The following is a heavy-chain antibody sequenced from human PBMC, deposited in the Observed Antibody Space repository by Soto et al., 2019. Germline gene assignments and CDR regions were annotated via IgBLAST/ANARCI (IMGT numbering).Heavy chain of an antibody. CDR2: INSDGSST. D-gene: IGHD6-19*01. Sequence: EVQLVESGGGLVQPGGSLRLSCAASGFTFSSYWMHWVRQAPGKGLVWVSRINSDGSSTSYADSVKGRFTISRDNAKNSLYLNMNSLRAEDKAVYYGAVALAGPTDIGYWGQGILVTVSS. CDR1: GFTFSSYW. CDR3: AVALAGPTDIGY. V-gene: IGHV3-74*01. J-gene: IGHJ4*02.